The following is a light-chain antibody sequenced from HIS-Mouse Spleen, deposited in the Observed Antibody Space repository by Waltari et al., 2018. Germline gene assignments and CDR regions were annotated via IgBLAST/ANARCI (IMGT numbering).Light chain of an antibody. V-gene: IGLV3-10*01. CDR3: YSTDSSGNHRV. Sequence: SYELPQPPSVSVSPVQTARITCSGDALPRKYPYWYQQKSGQAPVLVIYEDSKRPSGTPERFSGYSSGTMATLTISGAQVEDEADYYCYSTDSSGNHRVFGGGTKLTVL. CDR2: EDS. CDR1: ALPRKY. J-gene: IGLJ2*01.